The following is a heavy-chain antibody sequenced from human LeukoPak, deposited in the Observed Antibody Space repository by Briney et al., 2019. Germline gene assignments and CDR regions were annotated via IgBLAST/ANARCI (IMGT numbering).Heavy chain of an antibody. CDR1: GFTFSSYG. Sequence: GRSVRLSCAASGFTFSSYGMHWVRQAPGKGLEWVAVISYDGSNKYYADSVKGRFTISRDNSKNTLYLQMNSLRAEDTAVYYCAKASRAASVAGHFDYWGQGTLVTVSS. CDR3: AKASRAASVAGHFDY. CDR2: ISYDGSNK. V-gene: IGHV3-30*18. J-gene: IGHJ4*02. D-gene: IGHD6-19*01.